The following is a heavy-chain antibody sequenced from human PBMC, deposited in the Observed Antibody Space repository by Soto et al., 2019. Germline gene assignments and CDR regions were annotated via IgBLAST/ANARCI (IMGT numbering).Heavy chain of an antibody. D-gene: IGHD5-18*01. CDR3: ATLGPYGYSYGNLDSSTDY. CDR1: GYTLTELS. CDR2: FDPEDGET. J-gene: IGHJ4*02. V-gene: IGHV1-24*01. Sequence: ASVKVSCKVSGYTLTELSMHWVRQAPGKGLEWMGGFDPEDGETIYAQKFQGRVTMTEDTSTDTAYMELSSLRSEDTAVYYCATLGPYGYSYGNLDSSTDYWGQGTLVTVSS.